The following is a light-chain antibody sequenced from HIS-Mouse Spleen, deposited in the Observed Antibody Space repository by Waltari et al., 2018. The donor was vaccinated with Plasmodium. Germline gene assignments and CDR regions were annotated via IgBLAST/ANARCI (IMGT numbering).Light chain of an antibody. Sequence: DIQMTQSTSSLSASVGERVTITCQASQDISNYLNWYQKKPGKAPKLLNYDASNLETGVPSRFSGSGSGTDFTFTISSLQPEDIATYYCQQYDNLPPLFTFGPGTKVDIK. J-gene: IGKJ3*01. V-gene: IGKV1-33*01. CDR1: QDISNY. CDR2: DAS. CDR3: QQYDNLPPLFT.